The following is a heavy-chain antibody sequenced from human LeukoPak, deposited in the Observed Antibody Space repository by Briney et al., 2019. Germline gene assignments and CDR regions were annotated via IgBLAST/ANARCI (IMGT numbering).Heavy chain of an antibody. CDR2: VYTSGST. V-gene: IGHV4-4*07. D-gene: IGHD2-15*01. J-gene: IGHJ4*02. CDR3: ARTIRDCSGGRCYSFDY. CDR1: GDSIGNYY. Sequence: SETLSLTCIVSGDSIGNYYWSWIRQPAGKGLEWIGRVYTSGSTNYNPSLKSRVTISVDPSKNQFSLILSSVTAADTAVYYCARTIRDCSGGRCYSFDYWGQGTLVTVSS.